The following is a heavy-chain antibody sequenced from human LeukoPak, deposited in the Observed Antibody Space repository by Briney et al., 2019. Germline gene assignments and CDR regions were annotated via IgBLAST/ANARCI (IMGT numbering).Heavy chain of an antibody. D-gene: IGHD6-13*01. CDR3: ARGVVAAAGYDAFDI. CDR2: IYYSGST. J-gene: IGHJ3*02. CDR1: GVSISSYY. V-gene: IGHV4-59*01. Sequence: PSETLSLTCTVSGVSISSYYWSWIRQPPGKGLEWIGYIYYSGSTNYNPPLKSRVTISVDTSKNQFSLKLSSVTAADTAVYYCARGVVAAAGYDAFDIWGQGTMVTVSS.